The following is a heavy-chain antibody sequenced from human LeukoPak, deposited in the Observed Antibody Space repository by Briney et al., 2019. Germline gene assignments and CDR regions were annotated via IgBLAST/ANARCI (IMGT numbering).Heavy chain of an antibody. V-gene: IGHV3-30*04. CDR2: ISYDGSNK. CDR3: AKVGQPWSIWDYFDY. D-gene: IGHD3-16*01. Sequence: PGRSLRLSCAASGFTFSSYAMHWVRQAPGKGLEWGAVISYDGSNKYYADSVKGRFTTSRDNSKNTLYLQMNSLRAGDTAVYYCAKVGQPWSIWDYFDYWGQGTLVTVSS. CDR1: GFTFSSYA. J-gene: IGHJ4*02.